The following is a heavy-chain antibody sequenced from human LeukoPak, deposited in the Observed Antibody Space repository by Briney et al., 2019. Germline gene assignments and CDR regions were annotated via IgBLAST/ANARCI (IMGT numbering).Heavy chain of an antibody. V-gene: IGHV1-18*01. CDR1: GYTFTSYG. CDR3: ARKYYDILTGYYGDPYFDY. Sequence: GASVKVSCKASGYTFTSYGISWVRQAPGQGLEWMGWISAYNGNTNYAQKLQGRVTMTTDTSTSTAYMELRSLRSDDTAVYYCARKYYDILTGYYGDPYFDYWGQGSLVTVSS. CDR2: ISAYNGNT. J-gene: IGHJ4*02. D-gene: IGHD3-9*01.